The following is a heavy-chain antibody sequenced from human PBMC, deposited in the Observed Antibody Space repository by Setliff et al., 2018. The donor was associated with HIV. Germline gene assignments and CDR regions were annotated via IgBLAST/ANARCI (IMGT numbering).Heavy chain of an antibody. CDR1: GFSISTNYY. CDR3: ARHRDPPGTSWIYYYYYMDL. Sequence: SETLSLTCAVSGFSISTNYYWGWIRQPPGKGLDWIGSIYHSGSTYYNPSLKSRVTISVDTSKNQVSLRLSSVTAADTGVYYCARHRDPPGTSWIYYYYYMDLWGEGTTVTVSS. V-gene: IGHV4-38-2*01. D-gene: IGHD6-13*01. J-gene: IGHJ6*03. CDR2: IYHSGST.